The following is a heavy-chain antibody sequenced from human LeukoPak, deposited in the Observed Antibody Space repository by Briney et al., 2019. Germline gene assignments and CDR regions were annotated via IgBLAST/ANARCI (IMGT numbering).Heavy chain of an antibody. V-gene: IGHV5-51*01. CDR1: GYTFSNYW. J-gene: IGHJ6*02. CDR3: AGRFNNYDSSGYGIDV. D-gene: IGHD3-22*01. CDR2: IYPSESNA. Sequence: AESLKISCKGSGYTFSNYWIAGVRQMPGKGMEWMGIIYPSESNARSSPSLEGRVTTSADKSITTAPLQWSSLRASDTATYHCAGRFNNYDSSGYGIDVWGQGTTVTVSS.